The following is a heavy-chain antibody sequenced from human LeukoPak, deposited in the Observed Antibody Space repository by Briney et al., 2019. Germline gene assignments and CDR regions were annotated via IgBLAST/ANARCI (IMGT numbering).Heavy chain of an antibody. CDR1: GYTFTGYY. D-gene: IGHD4-17*01. V-gene: IGHV1-8*02. Sequence: ASVKVSCKASGYTFTGYYMHWVRQATGQGLEWMGWMNPNSGNTGYAQKFQGRVTMTRNTSISTAYMELGSLRSEDTAVYYCARSIDDYGDTWGQGTLVTVSS. CDR3: ARSIDDYGDT. J-gene: IGHJ5*02. CDR2: MNPNSGNT.